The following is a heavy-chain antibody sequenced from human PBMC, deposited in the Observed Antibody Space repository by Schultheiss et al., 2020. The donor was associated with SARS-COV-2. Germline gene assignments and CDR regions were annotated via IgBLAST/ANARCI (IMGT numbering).Heavy chain of an antibody. V-gene: IGHV4-39*01. Sequence: SETLSLTCTVSGGSISRSGYYWGWIRQSPGKGLEWIGSMFYTDNTYYNPPLKSRVTISADTSKNQFSLKLRSVTATDTAVYYCARVHGPYYYAMDVWGQGTTVTVS. CDR3: ARVHGPYYYAMDV. J-gene: IGHJ6*02. CDR2: MFYTDNT. CDR1: GGSISRSGYY.